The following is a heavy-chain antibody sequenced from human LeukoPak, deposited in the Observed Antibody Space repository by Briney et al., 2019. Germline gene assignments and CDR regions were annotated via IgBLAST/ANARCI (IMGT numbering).Heavy chain of an antibody. CDR1: GYTFTSYG. CDR3: ARETSSYYYDSSGSAFDI. CDR2: ISAYNGNT. Sequence: GASVKVSCKASGYTFTSYGISWVRQAPGQGLEWMGWISAYNGNTNYAQKPQGRVTMTTDTSTSTAYMELRSLRSDDTAVYYCARETSSYYYDSSGSAFDIWGQGTMVTVSS. J-gene: IGHJ3*02. V-gene: IGHV1-18*01. D-gene: IGHD3-22*01.